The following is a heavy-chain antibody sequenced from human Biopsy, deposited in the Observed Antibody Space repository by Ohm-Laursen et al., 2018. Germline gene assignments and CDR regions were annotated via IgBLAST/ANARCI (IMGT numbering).Heavy chain of an antibody. V-gene: IGHV1-8*01. CDR1: GYTFNTYD. J-gene: IGHJ6*02. CDR2: MNPNSGNT. Sequence: ASVKVSCRSSGYTFNTYDINWVRQAAGQGPEWMGWMNPNSGNTGFAQKFQGRITMTRSTSITTAYMELTNLRSEDTAVYYCAREGAFGDTDAYYGLDVWGLGTTVTVSS. CDR3: AREGAFGDTDAYYGLDV. D-gene: IGHD3-16*01.